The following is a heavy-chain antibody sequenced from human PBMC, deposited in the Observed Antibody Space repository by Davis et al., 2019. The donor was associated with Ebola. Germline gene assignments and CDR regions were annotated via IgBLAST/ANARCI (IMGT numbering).Heavy chain of an antibody. J-gene: IGHJ4*02. V-gene: IGHV1-2*04. CDR2: INPNSGDT. CDR3: ARDRVCSGATCYAYFDF. D-gene: IGHD2-15*01. CDR1: GYTFTGYY. Sequence: AASVKVSCKASGYTFTGYYIHWVRQAPGQGLEWMGWINPNSGDTKYSQKFQGLVTMTRDNPISTAYMELNRLTSDDTAVYYCARDRVCSGATCYAYFDFWGQGTLVTVSS.